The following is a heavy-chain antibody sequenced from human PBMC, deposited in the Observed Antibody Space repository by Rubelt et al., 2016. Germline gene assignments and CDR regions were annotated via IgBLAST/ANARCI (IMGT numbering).Heavy chain of an antibody. D-gene: IGHD6-13*01. V-gene: IGHV3-7*01. Sequence: VSGGGLVKPGGSLRLSCAASGFTFSRYWMSWVRQAPGKGPEWVANINEDGSERYYVDSVKGRFTISRDNAKNSLYLQINSLRAEDTAMYYCARKRVAAAGIEDYWGQGTLVTVSS. CDR2: INEDGSER. J-gene: IGHJ4*02. CDR3: ARKRVAAAGIEDY. CDR1: GFTFSRYW.